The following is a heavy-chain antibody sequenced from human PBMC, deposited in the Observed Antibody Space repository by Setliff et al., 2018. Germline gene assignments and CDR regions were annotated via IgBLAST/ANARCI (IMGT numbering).Heavy chain of an antibody. J-gene: IGHJ4*02. CDR3: SRGGTYRYFDY. V-gene: IGHV4-59*01. CDR1: GGSISTYY. CDR2: VYYSGTT. Sequence: PSETLSLTCTVSGGSISTYYWSWIRQPPGQGLEFIGYVYYSGTTNYDPSLKSRVTMSVDTSKNQFYLKLSSMTAADTAWYYCSRGGTYRYFDYWGQGTLVTVSS.